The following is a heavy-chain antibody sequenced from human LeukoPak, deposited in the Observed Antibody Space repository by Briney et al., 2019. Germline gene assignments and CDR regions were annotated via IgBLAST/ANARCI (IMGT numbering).Heavy chain of an antibody. J-gene: IGHJ5*02. Sequence: ASVKVSCKASGGSFSSYTISWVRQAPGQGLEWMGRIIPILGIANYAQKFQGRVTITADKSTSTAYMELSSLRSEDTAVYYCARDVVSGLPFDPWGQGTLVTVS. V-gene: IGHV1-69*04. CDR2: IIPILGIA. CDR1: GGSFSSYT. CDR3: ARDVVSGLPFDP. D-gene: IGHD6-19*01.